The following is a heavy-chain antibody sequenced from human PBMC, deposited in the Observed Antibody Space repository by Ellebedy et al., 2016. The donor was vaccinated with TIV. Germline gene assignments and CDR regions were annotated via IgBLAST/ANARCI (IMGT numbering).Heavy chain of an antibody. CDR1: GGSFGDYH. Sequence: MPSETLSLTCTVSGGSFGDYHSSWFRHSPGTGLEWIGEIDHSGITTFNQSLKSRISMSVDTSNTLFSLRLKSVTAADTAVYYCARAGGFSEFVVLDVAPRWIDPWGQGILVTVFS. V-gene: IGHV4-34*01. CDR3: ARAGGFSEFVVLDVAPRWIDP. CDR2: IDHSGIT. D-gene: IGHD2-21*01. J-gene: IGHJ5*02.